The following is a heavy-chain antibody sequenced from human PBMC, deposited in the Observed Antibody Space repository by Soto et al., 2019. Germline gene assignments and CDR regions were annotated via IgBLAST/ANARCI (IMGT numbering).Heavy chain of an antibody. CDR1: GFSLSTSGVG. V-gene: IGHV2-5*02. J-gene: IGHJ4*02. CDR3: AHRPSYCSGGSCYSGFDY. Sequence: QITLKESGPTLVKPTQTLTLTCTFSGFSLSTSGVGVGWIRQPPGKALEWLALIYWDDDKRYSPSLKSRLTITKDTTKNQVLLTMTNMDPVDTPTYYCAHRPSYCSGGSCYSGFDYWGQGTLVTVSS. CDR2: IYWDDDK. D-gene: IGHD2-15*01.